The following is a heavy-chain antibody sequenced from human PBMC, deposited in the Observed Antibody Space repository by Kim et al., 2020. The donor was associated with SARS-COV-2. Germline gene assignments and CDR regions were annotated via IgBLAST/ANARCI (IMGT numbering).Heavy chain of an antibody. CDR2: IYYSGST. CDR3: ARAVGYYYDSSGYFDY. J-gene: IGHJ4*02. Sequence: SETLSLTCTVSGGSISSGGYYWSWIRQHPGKGLEWIGYIYYSGSTYYNPSLKSRVTISVDTSKNQFSLKLSSVTAADTAVYYCARAVGYYYDSSGYFDYWGQGTLVTVSS. CDR1: GGSISSGGYY. D-gene: IGHD3-22*01. V-gene: IGHV4-31*03.